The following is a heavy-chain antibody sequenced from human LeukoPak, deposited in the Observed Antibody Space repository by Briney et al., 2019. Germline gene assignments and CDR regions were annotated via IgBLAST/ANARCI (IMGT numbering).Heavy chain of an antibody. Sequence: SETLSLTCSVSGGSISSTSCYWGWIRQPPGKGLEWIGGIYYSGSTYYNPSLKSRVTISVDTSKNQFSLKLSSVTAADTAMYYCARAVGTSRNFFDYWGQGTLVTVSS. CDR3: ARAVGTSRNFFDY. V-gene: IGHV4-39*07. J-gene: IGHJ4*02. D-gene: IGHD4-23*01. CDR2: IYYSGST. CDR1: GGSISSTSCY.